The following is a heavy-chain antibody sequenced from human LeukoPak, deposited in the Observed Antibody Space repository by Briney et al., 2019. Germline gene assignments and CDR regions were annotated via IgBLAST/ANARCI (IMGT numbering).Heavy chain of an antibody. Sequence: GGSLRLSCAVSGITLSNYGMSWVRQAPGKGLEWVAGISDSGGRTNYADSAKGRFTTCRDNPKNTLYLQMNSLKAEDTAVYFCAKRGVVIRVILVGFHKEAYYFDSWGQGALVTVSS. CDR2: ISDSGGRT. CDR3: AKRGVVIRVILVGFHKEAYYFDS. CDR1: GITLSNYG. V-gene: IGHV3-23*01. J-gene: IGHJ4*02. D-gene: IGHD3-10*01.